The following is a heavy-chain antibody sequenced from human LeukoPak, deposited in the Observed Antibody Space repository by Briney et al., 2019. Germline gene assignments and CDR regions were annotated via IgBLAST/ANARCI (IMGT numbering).Heavy chain of an antibody. Sequence: GGSLRLSCAASGFTFSSYSMNWVRQAPGKGLEWVSSISSSSSYIYYADSVKGRFTISRDNAKNSLYLQMNSLRAEDTGVYYCARSGASYEGTYYDILTGYPAPDYWGQGTLVTVSS. V-gene: IGHV3-21*01. CDR1: GFTFSSYS. J-gene: IGHJ4*02. CDR2: ISSSSSYI. D-gene: IGHD3-9*01. CDR3: ARSGASYEGTYYDILTGYPAPDY.